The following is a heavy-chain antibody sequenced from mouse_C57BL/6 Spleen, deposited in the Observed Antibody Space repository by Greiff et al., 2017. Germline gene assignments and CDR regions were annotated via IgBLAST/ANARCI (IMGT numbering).Heavy chain of an antibody. J-gene: IGHJ4*01. V-gene: IGHV1-81*01. CDR3: AGRGAGYYAMDY. CDR2: IYPRSGTT. CDR1: GYTFTSYG. Sequence: VQLVESGAELARPGASVKLSCKASGYTFTSYGISWVKQRTGQGLEWIGEIYPRSGTTYYNETIKGKATLTADKSSSTAYMELRSLTSEDSAVYCCAGRGAGYYAMDYWGQGTSVTVSS.